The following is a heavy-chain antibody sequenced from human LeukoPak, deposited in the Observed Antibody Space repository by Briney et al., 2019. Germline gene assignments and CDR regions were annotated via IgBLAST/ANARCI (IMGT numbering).Heavy chain of an antibody. CDR3: ARAYSSSRGAFDY. D-gene: IGHD6-6*01. J-gene: IGHJ4*02. Sequence: SETLSLTCAVYGGSFSGYYWSWIRQPPGKGLEWIGSIYYSGSTYYNPSLKSRVTISVDTSKNQFSLKLSSVTAADTAVYYCARAYSSSRGAFDYWGQETLVTVSS. CDR1: GGSFSGYY. CDR2: IYYSGST. V-gene: IGHV4-34*01.